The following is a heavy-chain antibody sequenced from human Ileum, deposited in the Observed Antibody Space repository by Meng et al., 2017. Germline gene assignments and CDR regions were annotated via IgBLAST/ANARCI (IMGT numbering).Heavy chain of an antibody. V-gene: IGHV4-34*01. CDR1: GGSFSGYY. CDR2: INHNGST. D-gene: IGHD6-13*01. J-gene: IGHJ1*01. CDR3: ARPAGYSSNWYKYFQP. Sequence: QVQLQQWGAGLLKPSETLSLTCAVHGGSFSGYYWSWIRQSPGKGLEWIGEINHNGSTNYNPSLQGRVTISVDRSKSQFSLELTSVTAADTAVYYWARPAGYSSNWYKYFQPWGLGTLVTVSS.